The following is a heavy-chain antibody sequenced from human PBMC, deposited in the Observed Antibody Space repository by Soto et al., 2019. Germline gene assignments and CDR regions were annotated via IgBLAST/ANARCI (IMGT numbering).Heavy chain of an antibody. CDR3: ARDLWGYCGTDCYPLDV. Sequence: SETLSLTCTVSGGSISRYYWSWIRQPPGKGLEWIGYIYYSGNTNYNPSLKSRVTISVDTSKNQFSLNLNSVTAADTAVYYCARDLWGYCGTDCYPLDVWGQGTTVTVSS. D-gene: IGHD2-21*02. J-gene: IGHJ6*02. CDR1: GGSISRYY. V-gene: IGHV4-59*01. CDR2: IYYSGNT.